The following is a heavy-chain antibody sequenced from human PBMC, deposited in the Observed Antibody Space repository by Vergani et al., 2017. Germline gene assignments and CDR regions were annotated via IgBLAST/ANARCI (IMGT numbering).Heavy chain of an antibody. CDR3: ATXTQLVEDSGYDLPY. CDR1: GYTFTGYY. Sequence: QVQLVQSGAEVKKPGASVEVSCKASGYTFTGYYMHWVRQAPGQGLEWMGWINPNSGGTNYAQKFQGRVTMTRETSISTAYMELSRLRSDDTAVYYCATXTQLVEDSGYDLPYWGQGTLVTVSS. D-gene: IGHD5-12*01. V-gene: IGHV1-2*02. CDR2: INPNSGGT. J-gene: IGHJ4*02.